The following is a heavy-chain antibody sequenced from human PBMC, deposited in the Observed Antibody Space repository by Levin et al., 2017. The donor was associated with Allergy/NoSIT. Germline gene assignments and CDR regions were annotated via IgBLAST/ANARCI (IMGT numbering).Heavy chain of an antibody. CDR1: GGSVSDSRYY. J-gene: IGHJ4*02. V-gene: IGHV4-61*01. CDR2: IYYIGST. CDR3: ARNSYCSGGSCYFLSFDY. D-gene: IGHD2-15*01. Sequence: PSETLSLTCTVSGGSVSDSRYYWSWIRQPPGTGLEWIGYIYYIGSTNYNPSLKSRLTISIDTTKNQFSLKLNSVTAADTAVYYCARNSYCSGGSCYFLSFDYWGQGTLVTVSS.